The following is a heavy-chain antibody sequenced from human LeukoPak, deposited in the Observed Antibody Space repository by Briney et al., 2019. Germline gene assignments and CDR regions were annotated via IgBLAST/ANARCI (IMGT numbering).Heavy chain of an antibody. D-gene: IGHD3-22*01. CDR3: ARAPAKGYYDSSGYRIPNAFDI. V-gene: IGHV4-61*01. Sequence: SETLSLTCTVSGGSVSSGSYYWSWLRQPPGKGLEWIGYIYYSGSTNYNPSLKSRVTISVDTSKNQFSLKLSSVTAADTAVYYCARAPAKGYYDSSGYRIPNAFDIWGQGTMVTVSS. CDR1: GGSVSSGSYY. CDR2: IYYSGST. J-gene: IGHJ3*02.